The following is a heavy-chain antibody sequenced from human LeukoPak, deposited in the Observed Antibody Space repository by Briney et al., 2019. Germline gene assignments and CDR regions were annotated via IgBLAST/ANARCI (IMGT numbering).Heavy chain of an antibody. V-gene: IGHV4-34*01. CDR3: ARGLYYDFWSGSYYYYMDV. CDR2: INHSGST. Sequence: SETLSLTCAVYGGSFGGYYWSWIRQPPGKGLEWIGEINHSGSTNYNPSLKSRVTISVDTSKNQFSLKLSSVTAADTAVYYCARGLYYDFWSGSYYYYMDVWGKGTTVTVSS. CDR1: GGSFGGYY. J-gene: IGHJ6*03. D-gene: IGHD3-3*01.